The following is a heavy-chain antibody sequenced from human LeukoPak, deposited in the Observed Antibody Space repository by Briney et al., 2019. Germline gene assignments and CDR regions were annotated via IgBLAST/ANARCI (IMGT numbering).Heavy chain of an antibody. D-gene: IGHD1-26*01. V-gene: IGHV1-24*01. Sequence: ASVKVSCKVSGYTLTELSMHWVRQAPGKGLEWMGGFDPEDGETIYAQKFQGRVTMTEDTSTDTAYMELSSLRSEDTAVYYCATAPWELEKIEYFQHWGQGTLVTASS. CDR1: GYTLTELS. CDR2: FDPEDGET. J-gene: IGHJ1*01. CDR3: ATAPWELEKIEYFQH.